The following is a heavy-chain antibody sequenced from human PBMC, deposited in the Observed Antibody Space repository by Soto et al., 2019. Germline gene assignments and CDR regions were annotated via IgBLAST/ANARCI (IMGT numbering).Heavy chain of an antibody. CDR1: GFPFTSYG. Sequence: QVQLVESGGGVVQPGRSLRLSCAASGFPFTSYGMHWVREAPDKGLEWVAIISYDGSDKYYADSVKGRFTISRDNSKNTLDLQMTALRPEDRALYYCVGGQYYFDYRGQGTLVSV. D-gene: IGHD3-10*01. V-gene: IGHV3-30*03. J-gene: IGHJ4*02. CDR2: ISYDGSDK. CDR3: VGGQYYFDY.